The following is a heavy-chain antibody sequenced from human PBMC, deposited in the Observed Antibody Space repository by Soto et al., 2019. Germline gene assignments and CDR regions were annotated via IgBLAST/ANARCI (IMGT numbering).Heavy chain of an antibody. J-gene: IGHJ1*01. D-gene: IGHD6-6*01. CDR3: SRVEYVTSSPIG. V-gene: IGHV3-73*01. Sequence: PGGSLILSCAASGFTFSGSAIHWVRQASGKGLEWVARIRTKSNGYATTYAASVKGRFTISRDDSKNMAYLQMNGLKTEDTAMYYGSRVEYVTSSPIGWGQGSLV. CDR1: GFTFSGSA. CDR2: IRTKSNGYAT.